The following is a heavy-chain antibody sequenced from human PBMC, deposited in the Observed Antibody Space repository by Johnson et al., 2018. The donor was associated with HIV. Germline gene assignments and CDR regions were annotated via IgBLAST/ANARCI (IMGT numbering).Heavy chain of an antibody. D-gene: IGHD6-25*01. CDR2: ISSSGSSI. CDR3: ARDGGVAAAVGVVAFDI. CDR1: GFTFSDYY. V-gene: IGHV3-11*04. Sequence: QMQLVESGGGLVQPRGSLRLSCAASGFTFSDYYMSWIRQAAGKGLEWISYISSSGSSIYYADSVKGRFTISRDNAENSLYLQMNSLRAEDTAVYYCARDGGVAAAVGVVAFDIWGQGTMVTVSS. J-gene: IGHJ3*02.